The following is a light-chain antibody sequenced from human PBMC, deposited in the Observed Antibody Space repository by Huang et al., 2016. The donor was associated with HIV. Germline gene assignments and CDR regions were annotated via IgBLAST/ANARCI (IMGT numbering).Light chain of an antibody. CDR1: ENIVYS. V-gene: IGKV1-39*01. Sequence: DIQLNQSPFSLSASVGDGLTITCRASENIVYSLSWFRQRPGRAPEALIYAASRLHAGVPSKFRATGSGTNFTLSIDGLGPEDFATYYCQQSRSLPRTYGGGTKVDI. CDR3: QQSRSLPRT. CDR2: AAS. J-gene: IGKJ4*01.